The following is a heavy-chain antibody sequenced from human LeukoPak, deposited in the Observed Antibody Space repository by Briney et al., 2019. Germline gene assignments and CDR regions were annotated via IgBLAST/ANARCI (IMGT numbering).Heavy chain of an antibody. Sequence: GGSLRLSCAASGFTFSNYWMSWVRQAPGKGLEWVANIKQDGSEKYYVDSVKGRFTISRDNAKNSLYLQMNSLRAEDTAVYYCARDWFGETPNWFDPWGQGTLVTVSS. J-gene: IGHJ5*02. D-gene: IGHD3-10*01. V-gene: IGHV3-7*01. CDR3: ARDWFGETPNWFDP. CDR1: GFTFSNYW. CDR2: IKQDGSEK.